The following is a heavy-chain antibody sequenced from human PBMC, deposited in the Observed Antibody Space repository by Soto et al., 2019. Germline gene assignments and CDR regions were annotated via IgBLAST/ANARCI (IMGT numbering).Heavy chain of an antibody. CDR2: IYCSGST. J-gene: IGHJ6*02. CDR3: ARDTAREYGMDV. V-gene: IGHV4-30-4*01. CDR1: GGSISSGDYY. D-gene: IGHD5-18*01. Sequence: SETLSLTCTVSGGSISSGDYYWSWIGQPPGKGLEWIGYIYCSGSTYYNPSLKSRVTISVDTSKNQFSLKLSSVTAADTAVYYCARDTAREYGMDVWGQGTTVTVSS.